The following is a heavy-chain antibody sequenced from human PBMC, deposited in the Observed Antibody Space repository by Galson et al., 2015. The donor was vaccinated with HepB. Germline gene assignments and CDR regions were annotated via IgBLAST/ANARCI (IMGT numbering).Heavy chain of an antibody. V-gene: IGHV1-18*01. CDR1: GYTFTSYG. CDR2: ISSYNGHT. J-gene: IGHJ4*02. Sequence: SVKVSCKAYGYTFTSYGISWVRQAPGQGLQWMGWISSYNGHTNYPQHLQGRVTMTTDTSTSTAYMDLGSLRSDDTAVYYCARVYNSGWYGHFDYWGQGTLVTVSS. D-gene: IGHD6-19*01. CDR3: ARVYNSGWYGHFDY.